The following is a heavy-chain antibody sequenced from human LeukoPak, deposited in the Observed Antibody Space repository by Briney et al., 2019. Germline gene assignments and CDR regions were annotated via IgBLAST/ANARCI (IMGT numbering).Heavy chain of an antibody. V-gene: IGHV3-15*01. J-gene: IGHJ4*02. CDR1: GFTFSNAW. CDR3: TTELYYGDPFDY. Sequence: TGGSLRLSCAASGFTFSNAWMSWVRQAPGKGLEWVGRIKSKTDGGTTDYAAPVKGRFTISRDDSKNTLYLQMNSLKTEDTAVYYCTTELYYGDPFDYWGQGTLVTVSS. D-gene: IGHD4-17*01. CDR2: IKSKTDGGTT.